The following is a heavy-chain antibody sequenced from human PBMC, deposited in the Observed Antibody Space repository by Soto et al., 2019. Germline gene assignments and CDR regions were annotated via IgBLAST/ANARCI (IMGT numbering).Heavy chain of an antibody. V-gene: IGHV3-30*03. CDR3: VSRVPGGSYGAPYLQH. D-gene: IGHD1-26*01. CDR2: ISRDGDDQ. Sequence: PGGSLRLSCAVSGFTFSDYGMHWVRQAPGKGLEWVAVISRDGDDQYYVDSVKGRFTVSRDNSENTLYLQMNSLRVEDTAVYYCVSRVPGGSYGAPYLQHWGQGTLVTVSS. CDR1: GFTFSDYG. J-gene: IGHJ1*01.